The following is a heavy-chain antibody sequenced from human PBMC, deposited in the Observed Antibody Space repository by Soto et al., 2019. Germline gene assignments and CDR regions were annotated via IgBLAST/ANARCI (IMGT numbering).Heavy chain of an antibody. D-gene: IGHD2-8*01. Sequence: GESLKISCKGSGYSFTSYWISWVRQMPGKGLGWMGRIDPSDSYTNYSPSFQGHVTISADKSISTAYLQWSSLKASDTAMYYCARMMQSGYCTNGVCYTVDVWGQGTTVTVSS. CDR2: IDPSDSYT. CDR3: ARMMQSGYCTNGVCYTVDV. V-gene: IGHV5-10-1*01. CDR1: GYSFTSYW. J-gene: IGHJ6*02.